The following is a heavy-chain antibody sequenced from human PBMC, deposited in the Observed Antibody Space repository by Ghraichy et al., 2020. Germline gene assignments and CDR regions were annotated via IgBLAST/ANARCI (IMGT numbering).Heavy chain of an antibody. CDR2: MNPNSGNT. D-gene: IGHD2-15*01. Sequence: ASVKVSCKASGYTFTSYDINWVRQATGQGLEWMGWMNPNSGNTGYAQKFQGRVTMTRNTSISTAYMELSSLRSEDTAVYYCARVRVSAGYCSGGSCYSWKYWGQGTLVTVSS. CDR3: ARVRVSAGYCSGGSCYSWKY. J-gene: IGHJ4*02. V-gene: IGHV1-8*01. CDR1: GYTFTSYD.